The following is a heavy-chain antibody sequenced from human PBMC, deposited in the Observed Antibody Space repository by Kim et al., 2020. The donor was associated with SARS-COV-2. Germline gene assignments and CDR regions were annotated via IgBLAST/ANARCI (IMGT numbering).Heavy chain of an antibody. CDR2: IYSGGSST. V-gene: IGHV3-23*03. J-gene: IGHJ6*02. D-gene: IGHD4-17*01. Sequence: GGSLRLSCAASGFTFSSYAMSWVRQAPGKGLEWVSVIYSGGSSTYYADSVKGRFTISRDNSKNTLYLQMNSLRAEDTAVYYCAKGEYGDYTYYYYGMDVWGQGTTVTVSS. CDR1: GFTFSSYA. CDR3: AKGEYGDYTYYYYGMDV.